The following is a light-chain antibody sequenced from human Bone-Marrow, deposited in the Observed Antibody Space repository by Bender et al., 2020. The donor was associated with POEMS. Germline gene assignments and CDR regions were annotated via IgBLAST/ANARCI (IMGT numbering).Light chain of an antibody. J-gene: IGLJ1*01. Sequence: ASITCSGDKLGDKFVFWYQQKPGQSPVLVIHQSTKRPSGIPERFSGSISGNTATLTISETRAIDEAYYYCQAWDSSTKVFETGANVVV. CDR1: KLGDKF. V-gene: IGLV3-1*01. CDR2: QST. CDR3: QAWDSSTKV.